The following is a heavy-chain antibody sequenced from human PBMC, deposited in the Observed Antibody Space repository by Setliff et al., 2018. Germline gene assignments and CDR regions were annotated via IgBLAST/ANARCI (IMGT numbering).Heavy chain of an antibody. J-gene: IGHJ4*02. V-gene: IGHV4-34*01. CDR2: INHSGST. Sequence: PSETLSLTCAVYGGSFSGYYWSWIRQPPGKGLEWIGEINHSGSTNYNPSLKSRVTISVDTSKKQFSLKLSSVTAADTAVYYCARSYSNSLEYWGQGTLVTVSS. CDR1: GGSFSGYY. CDR3: ARSYSNSLEY. D-gene: IGHD4-4*01.